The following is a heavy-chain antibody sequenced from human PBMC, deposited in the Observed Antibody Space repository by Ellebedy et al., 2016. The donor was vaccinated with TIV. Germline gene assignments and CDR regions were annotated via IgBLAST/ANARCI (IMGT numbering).Heavy chain of an antibody. CDR3: ARNRVIFTFEKSYFDL. V-gene: IGHV4-39*01. Sequence: SETLSLTCSVSGDSISSSTYYWGWIRQPPGKGLEWIGTIYSTGSTYYNPSLPSRVTISVDTSKNQFSLNLRSVTAADPAMYYCARNRVIFTFEKSYFDLWGRGTLVTVSS. CDR2: IYSTGST. J-gene: IGHJ2*01. CDR1: GDSISSSTYY. D-gene: IGHD3-16*01.